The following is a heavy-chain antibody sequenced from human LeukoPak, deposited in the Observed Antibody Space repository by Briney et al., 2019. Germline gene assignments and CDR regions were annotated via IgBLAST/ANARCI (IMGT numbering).Heavy chain of an antibody. J-gene: IGHJ4*02. V-gene: IGHV3-74*01. Sequence: GGSLRLSCTASGFTFSSYWMHWVRQAPGKGLVWVSRINSDGSTTTYADSVKGRFTVSRDNAKNTLYLQMNSLRVEDTAVYYCARPHTGFDSWGQGTLVTVSS. CDR1: GFTFSSYW. CDR3: ARPHTGFDS. CDR2: INSDGSTT.